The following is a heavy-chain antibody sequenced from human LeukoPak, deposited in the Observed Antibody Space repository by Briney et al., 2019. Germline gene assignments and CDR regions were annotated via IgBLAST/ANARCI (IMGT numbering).Heavy chain of an antibody. V-gene: IGHV3-48*02. D-gene: IGHD1-26*01. CDR2: ISSSSTI. J-gene: IGHJ4*02. CDR1: GFTFSSYS. CDR3: ARDRELLGFFDY. Sequence: GGSLRLSCAASGFTFSSYSMNWVRQAPGKGLEWVSYISSSSTIYYADSVKGRFTISRDNAKNSLYLQMNSLRDEDTAVYYCARDRELLGFFDYWGQGTLVTVSS.